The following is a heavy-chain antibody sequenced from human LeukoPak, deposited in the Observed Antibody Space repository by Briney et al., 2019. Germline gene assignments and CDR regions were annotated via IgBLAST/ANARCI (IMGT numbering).Heavy chain of an antibody. V-gene: IGHV4-39*07. Sequence: SETLSLTCTVSGGSISSSNYYWGWIRQPPGKGLEWIGSIYYSGNTYYNPSLKSRVTISVDTSKNQFSLKLTSVTAADTAVYSCARGPSGYHNTGGQGTLVTVSS. CDR3: ARGPSGYHNT. J-gene: IGHJ4*02. CDR1: GGSISSSNYY. CDR2: IYYSGNT. D-gene: IGHD5-12*01.